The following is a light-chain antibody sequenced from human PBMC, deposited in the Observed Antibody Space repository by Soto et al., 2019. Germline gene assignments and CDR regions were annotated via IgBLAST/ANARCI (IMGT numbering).Light chain of an antibody. CDR3: QQLNSYPFLT. V-gene: IGKV1-9*01. J-gene: IGKJ4*01. Sequence: DIQLTQSPSFLSASVGDRVTITCWASQGISSYLAWYQQKPGKAPKLLIYAASTLQSGVPSRFSGSGSGTEFTLTICSLQPEDFATYYCQQLNSYPFLTFGGGTKVEIK. CDR1: QGISSY. CDR2: AAS.